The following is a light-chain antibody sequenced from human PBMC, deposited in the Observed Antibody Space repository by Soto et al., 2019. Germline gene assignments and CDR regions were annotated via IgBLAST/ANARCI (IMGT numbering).Light chain of an antibody. CDR3: SSYTSSSTLEV. CDR2: EVS. CDR1: SSDVGGYNY. V-gene: IGLV2-14*01. Sequence: QSALTQPASVSGSPGQSITISCPGTSSDVGGYNYVSWYQQHPGKAPKLMIYEVSNRHSGVSNRFSGSKSGNTASLTISGLQAEDEADYYCSSYTSSSTLEVFGGGTKLTVL. J-gene: IGLJ2*01.